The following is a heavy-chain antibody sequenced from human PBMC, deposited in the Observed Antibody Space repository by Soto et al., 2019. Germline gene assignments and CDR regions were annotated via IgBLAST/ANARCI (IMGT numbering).Heavy chain of an antibody. CDR3: ARDVGVVDLMYQYKGLDV. CDR2: IKRDGSDK. CDR1: GFTFETYW. J-gene: IGHJ6*02. D-gene: IGHD2-15*01. V-gene: IGHV3-7*01. Sequence: GGSLRLSCAASGFTFETYWMTWVRQAPGKGLEWVASIKRDGSDKYYEDSVKGRFSISKDNAKSFLYLQMNSLRVEDTGVYYCARDVGVVDLMYQYKGLDVWGQGTTVTVSS.